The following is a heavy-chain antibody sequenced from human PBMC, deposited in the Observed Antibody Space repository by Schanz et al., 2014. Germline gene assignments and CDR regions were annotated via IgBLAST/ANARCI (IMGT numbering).Heavy chain of an antibody. CDR2: ISTFRNEDT. CDR1: GYTFSFTSYY. J-gene: IGHJ4*02. CDR3: ARGFDFWDR. D-gene: IGHD3-3*01. V-gene: IGHV1-18*04. Sequence: QVQVEQSGPEVKKPGASVTVSCQASGYTFSFTSYYVHWVRQAPGQGLEFMGWISTFRNEDTNSAQRFQGRLTMTTDTSTSTAYMELRSLRSDDTAVYYCARGFDFWDRWGQGTLVIVSS.